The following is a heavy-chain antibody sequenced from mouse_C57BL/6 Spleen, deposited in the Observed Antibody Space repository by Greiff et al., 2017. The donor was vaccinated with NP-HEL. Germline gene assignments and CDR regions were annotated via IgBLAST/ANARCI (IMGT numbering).Heavy chain of an antibody. V-gene: IGHV1-82*01. CDR1: GYAFSSSW. CDR3: ASYPGYGDYAMDY. Sequence: QVQLQQSGPELVKPGASVKISCKASGYAFSSSWMNWVKQRPGKGLEWIGRIYPGDGDTNYNGKFKGKATLTADKSSSTAYMQLSSLTSEDSAVYFCASYPGYGDYAMDYWGQGTSVTVSS. J-gene: IGHJ4*01. CDR2: IYPGDGDT. D-gene: IGHD3-1*01.